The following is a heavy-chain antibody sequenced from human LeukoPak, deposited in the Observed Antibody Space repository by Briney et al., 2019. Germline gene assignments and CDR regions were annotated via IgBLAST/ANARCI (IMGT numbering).Heavy chain of an antibody. J-gene: IGHJ4*02. CDR2: IIPIFGTA. V-gene: IGHV1-69*05. CDR3: ASLRTYYDSSGYYYGPFDY. CDR1: GGTFSSYA. Sequence: VKVSCMASGGTFSSYAISWVRQAPGQGLEWMGGIIPIFGTANYAQKFQGRVTITTDESTSTAYMELSSLRSEDTAVYYCASLRTYYDSSGYYYGPFDYWGQGTLVTVSS. D-gene: IGHD3-22*01.